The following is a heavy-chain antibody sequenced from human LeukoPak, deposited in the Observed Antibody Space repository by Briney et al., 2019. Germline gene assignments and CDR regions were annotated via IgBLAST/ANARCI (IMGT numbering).Heavy chain of an antibody. Sequence: PGGSLRLSCAASGFTFSSYAMTWVRQAPGKGLEWVSLISAIGGNTYYADSVKGRFTISRDDSKNTAYLQMNSLKTEDTAVYYCTRSPGATTLYYFDYWGQGTLVTVSS. J-gene: IGHJ4*02. CDR3: TRSPGATTLYYFDY. CDR2: ISAIGGNT. CDR1: GFTFSSYA. V-gene: IGHV3-23*01. D-gene: IGHD1-26*01.